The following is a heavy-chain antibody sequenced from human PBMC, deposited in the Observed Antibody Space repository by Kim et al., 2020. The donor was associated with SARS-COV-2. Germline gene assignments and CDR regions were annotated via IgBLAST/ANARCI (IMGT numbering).Heavy chain of an antibody. CDR1: GGSISSSNW. J-gene: IGHJ4*02. D-gene: IGHD6-13*01. CDR2: IYHSGST. CDR3: ARVLGSSSWLGLFEY. V-gene: IGHV4-4*02. Sequence: SETLSLTCAVSGGSISSSNWWSWVRQPPGKGLEWIGEIYHSGSTNYNPSLKSRVTISVDKSKNQFSLKLSSVTAADTAVYYCARVLGSSSWLGLFEYWGQGTLVTVSS.